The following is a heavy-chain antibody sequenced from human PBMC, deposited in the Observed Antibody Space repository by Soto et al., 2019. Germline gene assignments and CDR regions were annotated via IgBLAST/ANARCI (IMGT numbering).Heavy chain of an antibody. CDR3: ARGEVVALGY. CDR2: IYHSGST. V-gene: IGHV4-30-2*01. CDR1: GGSISSGDYS. Sequence: QLQLQESGSGLVKPSQTLSLTCAVSGGSISSGDYSWSWIRPPPGKGLEWIGYIYHSGSTYYNPSLKSRVTLLVDRSKNQFSLKLSSVTAADTAVYYCARGEVVALGYCGQGTLVTVSS. J-gene: IGHJ4*02. D-gene: IGHD2-15*01.